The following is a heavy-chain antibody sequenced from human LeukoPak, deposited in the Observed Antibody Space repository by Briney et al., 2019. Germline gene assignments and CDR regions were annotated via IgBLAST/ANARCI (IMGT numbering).Heavy chain of an antibody. D-gene: IGHD3-22*01. J-gene: IGHJ3*02. CDR2: IYHSGST. CDR1: GYSISSGYY. Sequence: PSETLSLTCTVSGYSISSGYYWGWIRQPPGKGLEWIGSIYHSGSTYYNPSLKSRVTISVDTSKNQFSLKLSSVTAADTAVYYCARDRDYYDSSGYTSDAFDIWGQGTMVTVSS. CDR3: ARDRDYYDSSGYTSDAFDI. V-gene: IGHV4-38-2*02.